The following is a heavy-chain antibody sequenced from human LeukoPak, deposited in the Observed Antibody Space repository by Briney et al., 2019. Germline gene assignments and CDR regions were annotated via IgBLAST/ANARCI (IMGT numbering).Heavy chain of an antibody. V-gene: IGHV1-2*02. CDR3: ARGHCSGGSCPNWFDP. D-gene: IGHD2-15*01. Sequence: ASVKVSCKASGYTFTGYYMHWVRQAPGQGLEWMGWINPNSGGTNYAQKFQGRVTMTRDTSTSTVYMELSSLRSEDTAVYYCARGHCSGGSCPNWFDPWGQGTLVTVSS. CDR1: GYTFTGYY. J-gene: IGHJ5*02. CDR2: INPNSGGT.